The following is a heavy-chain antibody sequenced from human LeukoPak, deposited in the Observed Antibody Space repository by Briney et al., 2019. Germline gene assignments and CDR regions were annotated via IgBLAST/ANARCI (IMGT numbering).Heavy chain of an antibody. CDR2: IYHSGST. J-gene: IGHJ1*01. CDR1: GGSISTYY. V-gene: IGHV4-59*01. Sequence: SETLSLTCTVSGGSISTYYWNWIRQPPGKGLEWIGYIYHSGSTNHDPSLQSRVTISVDTSKNQFSLNLNSVTAADTAVYYYARGGAARLHFQNWGQGTLVTVSS. CDR3: ARGGAARLHFQN. D-gene: IGHD6-6*01.